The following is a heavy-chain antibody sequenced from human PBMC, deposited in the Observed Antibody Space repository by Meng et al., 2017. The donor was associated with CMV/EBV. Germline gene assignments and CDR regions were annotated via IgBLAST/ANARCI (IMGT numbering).Heavy chain of an antibody. Sequence: SETLSLTCTVPGGSISSYYWSWIRQPPGKGLEWIGYIYYSGSTNYNPSLKSRVTISVDTSKNQFSLKLSSVTAADTAVYYCATARGYSSSWYAEDYYGMDVWGQGTTVTVSS. CDR3: ATARGYSSSWYAEDYYGMDV. J-gene: IGHJ6*02. D-gene: IGHD6-13*01. V-gene: IGHV4-59*01. CDR2: IYYSGST. CDR1: GGSISSYY.